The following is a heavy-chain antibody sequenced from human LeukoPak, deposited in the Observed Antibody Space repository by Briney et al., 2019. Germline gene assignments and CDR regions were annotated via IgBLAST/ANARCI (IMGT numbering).Heavy chain of an antibody. CDR1: GGTFSSYA. J-gene: IGHJ4*02. V-gene: IGHV1-69*13. CDR3: ARGPAPLTYFDY. D-gene: IGHD3-16*01. CDR2: IIPIFGTA. Sequence: ASVKVSCKASGGTFSSYAISWVRQAPGQGLEWMGGIIPIFGTANYAQKFQGGVTITADESTSTAYMELSSLRSEDTAVYYCARGPAPLTYFDYWGQGTLVTVSS.